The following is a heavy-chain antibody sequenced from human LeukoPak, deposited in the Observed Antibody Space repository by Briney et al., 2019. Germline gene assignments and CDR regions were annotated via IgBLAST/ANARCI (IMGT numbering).Heavy chain of an antibody. CDR2: ISGSGGST. CDR3: AKDLAGGTGW. V-gene: IGHV3-23*01. J-gene: IGHJ4*02. CDR1: GFTFSSYS. D-gene: IGHD4-23*01. Sequence: PGGSLRLSCAASGFTFSSYSMNWVRQAPGKGLEWVSAISGSGGSTYYADSVKGRFTISRDNSKNTLYLQMNSLRAEDTAVYYCAKDLAGGTGWWGQGTLVTVSS.